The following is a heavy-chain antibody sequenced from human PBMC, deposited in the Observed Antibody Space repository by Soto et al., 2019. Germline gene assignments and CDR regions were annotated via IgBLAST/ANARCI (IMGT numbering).Heavy chain of an antibody. CDR3: ATSNWFDP. CDR2: IYYSGST. J-gene: IGHJ5*02. Sequence: QLQLQESGPGLVKPSETLSLTCTVSGGSISSRGYYWGWIRQPPGKGREWIGTIYYSGSTYYNPSLKSRFTISVDTSQNQFSLKLSSVTAADTAVYYCATSNWFDPWGQGTLVTVSS. V-gene: IGHV4-39*01. CDR1: GGSISSRGYY.